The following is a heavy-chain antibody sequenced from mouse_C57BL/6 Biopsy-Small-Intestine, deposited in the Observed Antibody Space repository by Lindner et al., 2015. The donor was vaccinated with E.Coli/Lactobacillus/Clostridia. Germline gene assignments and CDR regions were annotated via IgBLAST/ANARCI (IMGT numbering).Heavy chain of an antibody. Sequence: VQLQESGPELVKPGASMKMSCKASGYRFISYVMHWVKQTPGQGLQWIGYINPFNDGTKYNEKFKGKATLTLDKSSSTAYMELSSLTSEDSAVYYCARRGSKIAMDYWSQGTSVTVSS. J-gene: IGHJ4*01. CDR1: GYRFISYV. CDR3: ARRGSKIAMDY. D-gene: IGHD2-5*01. CDR2: INPFNDGT. V-gene: IGHV1-14*01.